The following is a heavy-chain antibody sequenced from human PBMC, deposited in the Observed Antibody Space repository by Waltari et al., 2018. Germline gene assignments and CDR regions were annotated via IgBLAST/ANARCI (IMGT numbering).Heavy chain of an antibody. CDR2: IYYSGST. D-gene: IGHD6-13*01. V-gene: IGHV4-59*01. CDR3: ARADSSSDPYDY. Sequence: QVQLQESGPGLVKPSETLSLTCTVSGGSISSYYCSWIRPPPGNGLECIGYIYYSGSTNYNTTLKSRVTISVEPSKNQFSLKLSSVTDADTAVDYCARADSSSDPYDYWGQGTLVTVSS. CDR1: GGSISSYY. J-gene: IGHJ4*02.